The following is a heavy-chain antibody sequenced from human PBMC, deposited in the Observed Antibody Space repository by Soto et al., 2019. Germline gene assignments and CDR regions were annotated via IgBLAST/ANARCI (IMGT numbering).Heavy chain of an antibody. CDR1: GFTFSSYW. CDR3: ARDYPGGSYYDC. V-gene: IGHV3-7*03. CDR2: INQDGSEK. Sequence: GGSLRLSCAASGFTFSSYWMSWVRQAPGKGLEWVARINQDGSEKYYVDSVKGRFTISRDNAKNSLCLQMNSLRAEDTAVYYCARDYPGGSYYDCWGQGTLVTVSS. J-gene: IGHJ4*02. D-gene: IGHD1-26*01.